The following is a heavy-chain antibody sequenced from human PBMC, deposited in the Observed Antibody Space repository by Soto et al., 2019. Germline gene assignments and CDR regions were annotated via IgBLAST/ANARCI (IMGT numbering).Heavy chain of an antibody. CDR2: VSKSDYT. Sequence: LRLSCAVSGFYFNNYGINWVRQAPGKGLEWVSSVSKSDYTYYSDSVKGRFTISRDNAKNSVSLQMNSLRAEDTAVYYCAREDSIIIPAVSDFWGQGTLVTVYS. D-gene: IGHD2-2*01. CDR1: GFYFNNYG. J-gene: IGHJ4*02. CDR3: AREDSIIIPAVSDF. V-gene: IGHV3-21*01.